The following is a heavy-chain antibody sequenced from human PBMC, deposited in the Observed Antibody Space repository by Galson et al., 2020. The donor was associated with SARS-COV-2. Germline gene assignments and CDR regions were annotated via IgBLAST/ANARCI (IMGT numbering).Heavy chain of an antibody. V-gene: IGHV4-39*01. D-gene: IGHD4-17*01. J-gene: IGHJ2*01. CDR1: GGSISTTSYF. Sequence: SETLSLTCTVSGGSISTTSYFWGRIRQPPGKGLEWIGTINYSGTTYYNPSLRSRVTISVDTSTNQFSLNLNTVTAAETAVYYCARRGGTVTTQHFDRWGRGTLVTVSS. CDR3: ARRGGTVTTQHFDR. CDR2: INYSGTT.